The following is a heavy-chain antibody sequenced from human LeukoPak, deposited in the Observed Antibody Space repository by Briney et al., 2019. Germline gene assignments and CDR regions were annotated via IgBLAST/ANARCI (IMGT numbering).Heavy chain of an antibody. D-gene: IGHD3-22*01. CDR1: GFTFDDYA. CDR2: ISWNSGSI. CDR3: AKPTHYDDAFDI. Sequence: GGTLRLSCAASGFTFDDYAMHWVRQAPGKGLEWVSGISWNSGSIGYADSVKGRFTISRDNAKNSLYLQMNSLRAEDTALYYCAKPTHYDDAFDIWGQGTMVTVSS. J-gene: IGHJ3*02. V-gene: IGHV3-9*01.